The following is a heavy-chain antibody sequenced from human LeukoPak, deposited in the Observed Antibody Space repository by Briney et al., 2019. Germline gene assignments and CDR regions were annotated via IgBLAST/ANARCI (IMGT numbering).Heavy chain of an antibody. CDR2: LYDSGNT. CDR3: ARGRYTYGNAFDY. CDR1: GYSISSGYY. D-gene: IGHD5-18*01. J-gene: IGHJ4*02. V-gene: IGHV4-38-2*02. Sequence: SETLSLTCSVSGYSISSGYYWGWIRQPPGKGLEWIGSLYDSGNTYYNPSLKSRVTISVDTSKNQFSLKLTSVTAADTAVYYCARGRYTYGNAFDYWGQGTLVTVSS.